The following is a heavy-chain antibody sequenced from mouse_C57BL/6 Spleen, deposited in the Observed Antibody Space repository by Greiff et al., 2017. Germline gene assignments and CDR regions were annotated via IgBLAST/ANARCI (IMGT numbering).Heavy chain of an antibody. V-gene: IGHV1-74*01. CDR3: ANSFSLYGSSMYYFDY. CDR2: IHPSDSDT. CDR1: GYTFTSYW. J-gene: IGHJ2*01. D-gene: IGHD1-1*01. Sequence: VQLQQPGAELVKPGASVKVSCKASGYTFTSYWMHWVKQRPGQGLEWIGRIHPSDSDTNYNQKFKGKATLTVDKSSSTAYMQLSRLTSEDSAVYYCANSFSLYGSSMYYFDYWGQGTTLTVSS.